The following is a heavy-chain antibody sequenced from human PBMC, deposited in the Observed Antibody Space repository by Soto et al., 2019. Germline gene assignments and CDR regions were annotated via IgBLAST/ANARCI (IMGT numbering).Heavy chain of an antibody. CDR2: IYSGGST. Sequence: EVQLVESGGGLVQPGGSLRLSCAASGFTVSTNFMTWVRQAPGTGLEWVSVIYSGGSTFYADSVKGRFTITRDNSKNTVYFQMNSLRVEDTAVYYCARARMQLWPNYYDDGLDVWGQGTKVTVSS. D-gene: IGHD5-18*01. CDR3: ARARMQLWPNYYDDGLDV. CDR1: GFTVSTNF. J-gene: IGHJ6*02. V-gene: IGHV3-66*01.